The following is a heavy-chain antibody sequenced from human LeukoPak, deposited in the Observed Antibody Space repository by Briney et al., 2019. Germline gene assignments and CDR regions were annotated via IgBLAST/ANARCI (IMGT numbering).Heavy chain of an antibody. J-gene: IGHJ4*02. Sequence: SQTLSLTCTVSGGSISSGGYYWSWIRQHPGKGLEWIGYIYYSGSTYYNPSLKSRVTISVDTSKNQFSLKLSSVTAADTAVYYCARGEWELLPLDYWGQGTLVTVSS. CDR1: GGSISSGGYY. V-gene: IGHV4-31*03. CDR2: IYYSGST. D-gene: IGHD1-26*01. CDR3: ARGEWELLPLDY.